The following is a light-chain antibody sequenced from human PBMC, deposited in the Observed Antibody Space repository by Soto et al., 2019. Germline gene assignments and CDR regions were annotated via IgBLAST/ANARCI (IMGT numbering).Light chain of an antibody. V-gene: IGKV3-20*01. Sequence: EIVLTQSPGTLSLSPGERATLSCRASQSVSSSYLAWYQQKPGQAPRLLIYGASSRATGIPDRFSGSGSGTDFTLTISRLEPADFAVDYCQQYGSSPYTFGQGTKLEIK. J-gene: IGKJ2*01. CDR1: QSVSSSY. CDR2: GAS. CDR3: QQYGSSPYT.